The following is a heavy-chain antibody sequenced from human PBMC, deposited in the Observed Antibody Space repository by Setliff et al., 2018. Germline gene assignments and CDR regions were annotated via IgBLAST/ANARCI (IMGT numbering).Heavy chain of an antibody. CDR2: IYYSGST. V-gene: IGHV4-59*12. J-gene: IGHJ5*02. CDR1: GGSISSYY. Sequence: PSETLSLTCTVSGGSISSYYWSWIRQPPGKGLEWIGYIYYSGSTNYNPSLKSRVTISVDTSKKQFTLNLSSVTAADTAVYFCARGYSGSYGRFDPWGQGTLVTVS. CDR3: ARGYSGSYGRFDP. D-gene: IGHD1-26*01.